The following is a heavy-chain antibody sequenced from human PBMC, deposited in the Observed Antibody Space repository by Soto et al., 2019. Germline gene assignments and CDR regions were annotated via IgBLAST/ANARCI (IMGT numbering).Heavy chain of an antibody. CDR3: AKDSYYDSRDWPAVDL. Sequence: QVQLVESGGGVVQPGRSLRLSCETSGITFSTFGMHWVRQAPGKGLEWVAVISYDGSKKYYADSLKGRFTISRDNSKNTLYLQMNDLRGDDTAVYYCAKDSYYDSRDWPAVDLWGQGTKVTVSS. CDR2: ISYDGSKK. CDR1: GITFSTFG. V-gene: IGHV3-30*18. J-gene: IGHJ3*01. D-gene: IGHD3-22*01.